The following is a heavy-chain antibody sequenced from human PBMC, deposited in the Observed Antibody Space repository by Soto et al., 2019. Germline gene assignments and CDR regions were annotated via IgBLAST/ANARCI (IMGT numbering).Heavy chain of an antibody. CDR2: IWYDGSLQ. V-gene: IGHV3-33*06. D-gene: IGHD5-12*01. Sequence: GQLVESGGGLVQPGGSLKLSCAASGFSFENYGMHWVRQAPGRGLEWVAIIWYDGSLQYYAAAVKGRFTISRDNSKNTLYPEMNSLSAEDTAVYYCANLWGDGYNLGQDYNGMDVWGQGTTVIVSS. CDR1: GFSFENYG. CDR3: ANLWGDGYNLGQDYNGMDV. J-gene: IGHJ6*02.